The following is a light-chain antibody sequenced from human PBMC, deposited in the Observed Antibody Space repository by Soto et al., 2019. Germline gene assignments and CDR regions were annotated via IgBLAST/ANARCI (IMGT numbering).Light chain of an antibody. V-gene: IGKV3-11*01. Sequence: EIVLTQSPATLSLSPGERATLSCRASQSVSSYLAWYQQKPGQAPRLLIYDASNRATAIPARFSGSGSGTDFTLTISSLEPVDFAVYYCHQRSNWPPEITFGQGTRPEIK. J-gene: IGKJ5*01. CDR2: DAS. CDR1: QSVSSY. CDR3: HQRSNWPPEIT.